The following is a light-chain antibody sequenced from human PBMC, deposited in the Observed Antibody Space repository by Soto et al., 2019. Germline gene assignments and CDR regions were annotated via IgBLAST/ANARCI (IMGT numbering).Light chain of an antibody. CDR3: HHYRVSPPWT. CDR1: QSISVTY. CDR2: TTS. J-gene: IGKJ1*01. V-gene: IGKV3-20*01. Sequence: ESVLPQSPGTLSLSPGESATLSCSASQSISVTYLAWYQQKPGQAPRLLIYTTSIRATGIPVRFSGSGSGTAFTFTISRLEPEDFAVDYWHHYRVSPPWTFGQGTNVE.